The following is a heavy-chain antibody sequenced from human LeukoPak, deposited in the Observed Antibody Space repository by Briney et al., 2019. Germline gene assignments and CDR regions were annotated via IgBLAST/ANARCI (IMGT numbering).Heavy chain of an antibody. Sequence: SETLSLTCTVSGVSISSSNSYWGWIRQPPGKGLEWIGSTYYSGNTYYNASLKSQVSISIDTSKNQFSLRPTSVTAADTAVYYCARQTGSGLFILPGGQGTLVTVSS. CDR1: GVSISSSNSY. CDR3: ARQTGSGLFILP. CDR2: TYYSGNT. J-gene: IGHJ4*02. D-gene: IGHD3/OR15-3a*01. V-gene: IGHV4-39*01.